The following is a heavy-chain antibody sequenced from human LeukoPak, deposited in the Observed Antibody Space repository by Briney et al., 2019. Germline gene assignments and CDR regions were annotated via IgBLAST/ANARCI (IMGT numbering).Heavy chain of an antibody. CDR2: INPNSGDT. D-gene: IGHD3-16*01. CDR3: ATLMITAGLDY. J-gene: IGHJ4*02. V-gene: IGHV1-2*02. CDR1: GYTFTSYY. Sequence: ASVKVSCKASGYTFTSYYMHWVRQAPGQGLEWMGWINPNSGDTNYAQKFQGRVTMTRDTSISTAYMELSRLTSDDTAVYYCATLMITAGLDYWGQGTLVTVSS.